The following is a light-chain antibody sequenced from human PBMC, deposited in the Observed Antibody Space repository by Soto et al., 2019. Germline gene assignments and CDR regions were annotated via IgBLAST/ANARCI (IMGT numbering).Light chain of an antibody. CDR2: VAS. Sequence: EIGMTQSPVTLSVSPGDRATRSCRASQRVNSNLAWYQHQPGQTPKLLIYVASTRATGIPARFSGSGSGTEFTLTISSLQSEDFAVYYWQQYNVWPLTFGGGTKVEFK. CDR3: QQYNVWPLT. J-gene: IGKJ4*01. CDR1: QRVNSN. V-gene: IGKV3-15*01.